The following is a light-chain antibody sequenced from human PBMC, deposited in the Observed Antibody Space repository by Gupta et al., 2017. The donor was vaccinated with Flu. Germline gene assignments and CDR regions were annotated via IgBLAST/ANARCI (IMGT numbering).Light chain of an antibody. CDR1: QSVRDY. CDR3: QQRNNWPLT. Sequence: IVLTHSPDALSLSPGERVTLSCRASQSVRDYLAWYHQRPGQSPRLLIYDASNRATDVPARFKGSWSETDFTLTINGLEPEDSGVYYCQQRNNWPLTCGGGTKVEIK. J-gene: IGKJ4*01. V-gene: IGKV3-11*01. CDR2: DAS.